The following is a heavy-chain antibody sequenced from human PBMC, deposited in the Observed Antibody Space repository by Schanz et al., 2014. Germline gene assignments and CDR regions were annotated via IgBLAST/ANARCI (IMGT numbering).Heavy chain of an antibody. CDR1: GFTFSNYW. V-gene: IGHV3-7*01. Sequence: EVQLVESGGGLVQPGGSLRLSCAASGFTFSNYWMSWVRQAPGKGLEWVAYIKHDGSEKYHVDSVKGRSTFSRNNSTNTLYQQMSRLKTDATAVYYCAKIGSGALLNYYIDQWGQGTLVTVSS. J-gene: IGHJ4*02. D-gene: IGHD7-27*01. CDR3: AKIGSGALLNYYIDQ. CDR2: IKHDGSEK.